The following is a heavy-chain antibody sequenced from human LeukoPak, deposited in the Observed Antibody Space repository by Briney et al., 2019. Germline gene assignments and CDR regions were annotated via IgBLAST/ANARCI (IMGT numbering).Heavy chain of an antibody. V-gene: IGHV4-59*08. Sequence: SETLSLTCTVSGGSISSYYWSWIRQPPGKGLEWIGYIYYSGSTNYNPSLKSRVTISVDTSKNQFSLKLSSVTAADTAVYYCARHEYSSSWFRDYWGQGTLVTVSS. D-gene: IGHD6-13*01. CDR2: IYYSGST. CDR1: GGSISSYY. CDR3: ARHEYSSSWFRDY. J-gene: IGHJ4*02.